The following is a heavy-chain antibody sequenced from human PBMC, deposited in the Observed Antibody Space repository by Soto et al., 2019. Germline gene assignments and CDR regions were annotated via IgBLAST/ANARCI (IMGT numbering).Heavy chain of an antibody. J-gene: IGHJ4*02. V-gene: IGHV4-30-4*01. CDR1: GGSISSGNYY. D-gene: IGHD4-17*01. CDR2: ISYSGTT. Sequence: SETLSLTCTVSGGSISSGNYYWSWIRQPPGKGLEWIGFISYSGTTHYSASLRSRVSISVDTSKNQFSLDLSSVTAADAAVYYCATMGTPVTGLYYFDYWGQGTLVTVSS. CDR3: ATMGTPVTGLYYFDY.